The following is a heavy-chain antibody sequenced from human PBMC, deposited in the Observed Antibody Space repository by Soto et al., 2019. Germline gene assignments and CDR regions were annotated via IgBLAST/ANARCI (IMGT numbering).Heavy chain of an antibody. V-gene: IGHV3-30*18. CDR1: GFTLTTYG. J-gene: IGHJ4*02. Sequence: SLRLSCAASGFTLTTYGMHWVRQAPGKGLEWVAAMSYDGTKGYYADSVKGRFTISRDSSRNTLFLQLNSLRAEDTAVYYCAKEFGSTWIDHWGEGTLVTAPQ. CDR2: MSYDGTKG. CDR3: AKEFGSTWIDH. D-gene: IGHD6-13*01.